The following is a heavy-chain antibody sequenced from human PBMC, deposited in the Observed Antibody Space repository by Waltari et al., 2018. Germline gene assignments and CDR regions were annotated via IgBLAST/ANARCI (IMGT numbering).Heavy chain of an antibody. CDR1: GGTFSSYA. CDR3: ARVPSGYYNWFDP. J-gene: IGHJ5*02. D-gene: IGHD3-22*01. CDR2: IYYSGIT. Sequence: QVQLVQSGAEVKKPGSSVKVSCKASGGTFSSYAISWVRQAPGQGLEWIGSIYYSGITYYNPSLKSRVTISVDTSKNQFSLKLSSVTAADTAVYYCARVPSGYYNWFDPWGQGTLVTVSS. V-gene: IGHV1-69*04.